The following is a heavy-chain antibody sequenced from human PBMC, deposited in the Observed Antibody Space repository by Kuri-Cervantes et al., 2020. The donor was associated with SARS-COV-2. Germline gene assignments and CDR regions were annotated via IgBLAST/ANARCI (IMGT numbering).Heavy chain of an antibody. Sequence: ASVKVSCKASGGTFSSYAISWVRQAPGQGLEWMGWMNPNSGNTGYAQKFQGRVTMTRNTSISTAYMELSSLRSEDTAVYYCARTSRWLPPYYYYMDVWGKGTTVTVSS. CDR3: ARTSRWLPPYYYYMDV. J-gene: IGHJ6*03. D-gene: IGHD3-22*01. CDR2: MNPNSGNT. CDR1: GGTFSSYA. V-gene: IGHV1-8*02.